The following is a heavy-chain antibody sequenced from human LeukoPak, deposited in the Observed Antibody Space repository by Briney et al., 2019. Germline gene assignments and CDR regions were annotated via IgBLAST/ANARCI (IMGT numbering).Heavy chain of an antibody. V-gene: IGHV3-30*18. CDR1: GVTLSPYG. J-gene: IGHJ5*02. CDR3: AKEGTPQVSTWYDL. CDR2: ISYEGGTQ. Sequence: GMSLRLSCAASGVTLSPYGMHWVCQAPGKGLEWVAVISYEGGTQHYADSVKGRFIISRDNPRNTLYLQMNILRTEDTAVYYCAKEGTPQVSTWYDLWGQGTQVIVSS. D-gene: IGHD3-10*01.